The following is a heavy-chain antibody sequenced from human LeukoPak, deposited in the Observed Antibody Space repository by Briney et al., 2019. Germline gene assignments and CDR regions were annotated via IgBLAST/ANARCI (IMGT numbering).Heavy chain of an antibody. V-gene: IGHV1-69*13. CDR3: ARVQRSYYYDSSGYSSLDY. CDR2: IIPIFGTA. Sequence: ASVKVSCKASGGTFSSYAISWVRQAPGQGLEWMGGIIPIFGTANYAQKFQGRVTITADESTSTAYMELSSLRSEDTAVYYCARVQRSYYYDSSGYSSLDYWGQGTLVTVSP. J-gene: IGHJ4*02. D-gene: IGHD3-22*01. CDR1: GGTFSSYA.